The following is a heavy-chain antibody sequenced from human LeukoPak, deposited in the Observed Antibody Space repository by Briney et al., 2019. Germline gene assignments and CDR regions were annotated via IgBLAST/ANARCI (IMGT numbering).Heavy chain of an antibody. CDR3: ARARITWNYQIRYYFDY. Sequence: PSETLSLTCTVSGGSISSYYWSWIRQPPGKGLEWIGYIYYSGSTNYNPSLKSRVTISVDTSKNQFSLKLSSVTAADTAVYYCARARITWNYQIRYYFDYRGQGTLVTVSS. V-gene: IGHV4-59*01. J-gene: IGHJ4*02. CDR1: GGSISSYY. D-gene: IGHD1-7*01. CDR2: IYYSGST.